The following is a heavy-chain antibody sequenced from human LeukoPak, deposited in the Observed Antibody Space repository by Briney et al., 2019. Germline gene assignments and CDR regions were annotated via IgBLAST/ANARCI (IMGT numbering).Heavy chain of an antibody. D-gene: IGHD3-16*01. CDR3: ARDRGGATRFDYSDMDV. V-gene: IGHV3-30*04. CDR2: ISNDGSNK. Sequence: GGSLPVSRAASGFTFNRYAMHWVRQAPGKGLEWVAVISNDGSNKYYVDFVKGRFTISRDNSKNTLFVQMNSLRGDDTAVYYCARDRGGATRFDYSDMDVWGQVNT. J-gene: IGHJ6*02. CDR1: GFTFNRYA.